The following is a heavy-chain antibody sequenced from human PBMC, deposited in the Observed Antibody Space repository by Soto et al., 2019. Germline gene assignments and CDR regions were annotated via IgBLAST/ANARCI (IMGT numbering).Heavy chain of an antibody. CDR1: GDSFNTFA. D-gene: IGHD3-22*01. CDR3: ARPYYDSSGYYLWYFDY. V-gene: IGHV1-69*06. Sequence: HVQLVQSGAEVKKPGSSVKLSCKASGDSFNTFAVTWVRQAPGQGLEWMGGIIPNFETPNYAQKFQGRVTIIADKSTSTPYMELSSLRSEDTAVYYCARPYYDSSGYYLWYFDYWGQGTLVTVSS. J-gene: IGHJ4*02. CDR2: IIPNFETP.